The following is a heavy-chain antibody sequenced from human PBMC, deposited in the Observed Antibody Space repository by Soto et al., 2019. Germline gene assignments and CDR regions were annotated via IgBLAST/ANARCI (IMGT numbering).Heavy chain of an antibody. J-gene: IGHJ5*02. Sequence: TVKVSCKASGGTFSSYAISWVRQAPGQGLEWMGGIIPIFGTANYAQKFQGRVTITADESTSTAYMELSSLRSEDTAVYYCASXYCSGGSCYSVYNWFDPWGQGTLVTVSS. CDR1: GGTFSSYA. CDR2: IIPIFGTA. V-gene: IGHV1-69*01. CDR3: ASXYCSGGSCYSVYNWFDP. D-gene: IGHD2-15*01.